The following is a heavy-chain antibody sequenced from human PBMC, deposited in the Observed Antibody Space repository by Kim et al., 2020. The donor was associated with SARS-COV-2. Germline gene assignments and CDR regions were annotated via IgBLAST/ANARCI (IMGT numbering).Heavy chain of an antibody. CDR2: IWYDGSNK. J-gene: IGHJ6*02. D-gene: IGHD3-10*01. V-gene: IGHV3-33*01. Sequence: GGSLRLSCAASGFTFSSYGMHWVRQAPGKGLEWVAVIWYDGSNKYYADSVKGRFTISRDNSKNTLYLQMNSLRAEDTAVYYCARAEEGVHGMDVWGQGTTVTVSS. CDR3: ARAEEGVHGMDV. CDR1: GFTFSSYG.